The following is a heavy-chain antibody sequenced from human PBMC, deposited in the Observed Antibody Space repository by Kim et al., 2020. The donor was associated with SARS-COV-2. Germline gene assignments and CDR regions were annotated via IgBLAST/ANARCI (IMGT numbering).Heavy chain of an antibody. Sequence: YADSAKGRFTISRDNTTNTLYLQMDSLRAEDTAVYYCAGDGGFGETPEGYWGQGTLVTVSS. CDR3: AGDGGFGETPEGY. J-gene: IGHJ4*02. V-gene: IGHV3-30*07. D-gene: IGHD3-10*01.